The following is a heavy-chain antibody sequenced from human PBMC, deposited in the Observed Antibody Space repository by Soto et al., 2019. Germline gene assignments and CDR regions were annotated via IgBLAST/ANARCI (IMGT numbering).Heavy chain of an antibody. D-gene: IGHD1-26*01. CDR2: IYWNDDK. CDR1: GFSLSTRAVG. Sequence: QITLKESGPTLVKPTQTLTLTCTFSGFSLSTRAVGVGWIRQPPGKALEWLALIYWNDDKRYSPSLKNRLTITKDTSKNNVVLTMTNMDPVDTATYYCAHRHELGSFDIWGQGTKVTVSS. V-gene: IGHV2-5*01. CDR3: AHRHELGSFDI. J-gene: IGHJ3*02.